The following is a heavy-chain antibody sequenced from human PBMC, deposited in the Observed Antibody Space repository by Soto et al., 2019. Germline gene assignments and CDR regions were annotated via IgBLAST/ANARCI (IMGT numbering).Heavy chain of an antibody. CDR2: MKPNSGNT. Sequence: QVQLVQSGAEVKKPGASVKVSCKASGYTFTSYGINWVRQATGQGLEWMGGMKPNSGNTGYAQTFQGRVTMTRNTSISTAYRELSSLRSEYAAVYYCARERSAAGRGWFDPWGQGTLVTVSS. D-gene: IGHD6-13*01. CDR1: GYTFTSYG. J-gene: IGHJ5*02. V-gene: IGHV1-8*01. CDR3: ARERSAAGRGWFDP.